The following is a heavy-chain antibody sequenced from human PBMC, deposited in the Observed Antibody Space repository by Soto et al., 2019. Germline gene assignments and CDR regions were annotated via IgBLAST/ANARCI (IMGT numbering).Heavy chain of an antibody. D-gene: IGHD3-3*01. CDR1: GFTFSSYW. CDR2: INSDGSST. Sequence: EVQLVESGGGLVQPGGSLRLSCAASGFTFSSYWMHWVRQAPGKGLVWVSRINSDGSSTSYADSVKGRFTISRDNAKNTLYLQMNSRRAEDTAVYYCARIYDFWSGYYSLGYWGQGTLVTVSS. J-gene: IGHJ4*02. V-gene: IGHV3-74*01. CDR3: ARIYDFWSGYYSLGY.